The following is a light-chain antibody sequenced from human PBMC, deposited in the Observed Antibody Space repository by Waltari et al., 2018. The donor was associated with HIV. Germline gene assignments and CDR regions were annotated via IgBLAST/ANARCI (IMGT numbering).Light chain of an antibody. CDR2: DVS. Sequence: QSALTQPASVSGSPGQSITISCTGTSSDVGGYNYVSWYQQYAGKAPKLMIYDVSNRPSWVCNRFSGSKSGNTASLTISGLQAEDEADYYCSSYTSSSTLVFGGGTKLTVL. CDR3: SSYTSSSTLV. J-gene: IGLJ2*01. CDR1: SSDVGGYNY. V-gene: IGLV2-14*01.